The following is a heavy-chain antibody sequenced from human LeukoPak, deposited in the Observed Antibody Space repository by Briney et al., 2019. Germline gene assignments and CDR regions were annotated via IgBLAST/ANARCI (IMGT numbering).Heavy chain of an antibody. V-gene: IGHV4-34*01. J-gene: IGHJ4*02. CDR2: INHSGST. CDR3: ARAHDYGGNPDY. D-gene: IGHD4-23*01. Sequence: KPSETLSLTCAVYGVPFSGYYWSWLRQPPGKGLEWIGEINHSGSTNYNPSLKSRVTISVDTSKTQFSLKLSSVTAADTAVYYCARAHDYGGNPDYWGQGTLVTVSS. CDR1: GVPFSGYY.